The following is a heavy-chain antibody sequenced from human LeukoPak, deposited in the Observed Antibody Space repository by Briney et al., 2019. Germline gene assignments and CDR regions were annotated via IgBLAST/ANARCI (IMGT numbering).Heavy chain of an antibody. D-gene: IGHD1-26*01. J-gene: IGHJ4*02. Sequence: PGGSLRLSCAASGFTSSSYEMNWVRQAPGKGLEWVSYISSSGSTIYYADPVKGRFTISRDNAKNSLYLQMNSLRDEDTAQYYCARGEHYSGSYYVYFDYWGQGTLVTVSS. CDR2: ISSSGSTI. CDR3: ARGEHYSGSYYVYFDY. CDR1: GFTSSSYE. V-gene: IGHV3-48*03.